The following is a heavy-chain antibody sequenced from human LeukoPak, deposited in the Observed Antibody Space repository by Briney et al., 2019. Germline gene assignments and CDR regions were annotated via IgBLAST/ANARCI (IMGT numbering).Heavy chain of an antibody. D-gene: IGHD2-15*01. CDR2: INHSGST. J-gene: IGHJ6*02. Sequence: PTETLSLTCAVYDGSFSGYYWSWIRQPPGKGLEWIGEINHSGSTNYNPSLKSRVTISVDTSKNQFSLKLSSVTAADTAVYYCARSFCSGGSCYSVRYYYYGMDVWGQGTTVTVSS. CDR3: ARSFCSGGSCYSVRYYYYGMDV. V-gene: IGHV4-34*01. CDR1: DGSFSGYY.